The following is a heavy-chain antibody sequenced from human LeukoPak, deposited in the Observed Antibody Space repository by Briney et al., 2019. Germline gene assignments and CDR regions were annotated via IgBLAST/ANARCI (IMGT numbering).Heavy chain of an antibody. CDR2: INPNGGGT. D-gene: IGHD1-26*01. CDR1: GYTFTDYY. J-gene: IGHJ6*02. V-gene: IGHV1-2*02. Sequence: ASVKVSCKASGYTFTDYYMHWVRQAPGQGLEWMGWINPNGGGTNYAQKFQGRVTMTRDTSISTAYMELSRLTIDDTAVYYCAGPPRYSGSYWGTDPYHYYGVDVWGQGTRVTVSS. CDR3: AGPPRYSGSYWGTDPYHYYGVDV.